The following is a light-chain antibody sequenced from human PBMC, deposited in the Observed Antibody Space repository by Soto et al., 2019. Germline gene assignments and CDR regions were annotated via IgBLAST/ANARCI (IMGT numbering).Light chain of an antibody. CDR2: AAS. CDR3: LQDYGDSWT. CDR1: RGVGSD. J-gene: IGKJ1*01. V-gene: IGKV1-6*01. Sequence: QMTQSPSSLSASVGEKIIITCRASRGVGSDVSWYQQKPGQAPKLLIYAASNLYTGVPSRFSGSRSGTEFTLTISSLQPEDFASYYCLQDYGDSWTFGQGTKVEI.